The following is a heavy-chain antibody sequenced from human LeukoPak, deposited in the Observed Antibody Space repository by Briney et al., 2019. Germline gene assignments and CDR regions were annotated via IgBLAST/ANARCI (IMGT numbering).Heavy chain of an antibody. J-gene: IGHJ4*02. CDR2: IYYGGST. CDR1: GASISSYY. V-gene: IGHV4-59*08. CDR3: ASLYNWNDGFDY. D-gene: IGHD1-20*01. Sequence: PSETLSLTCTVSGASISSYYWNWIRQPPGKGLEWIAYIYYGGSTNYNPSLKSRATISVDTSKNQFSLKLSSVTAADTAVYYCASLYNWNDGFDYWGQGTLVTVSS.